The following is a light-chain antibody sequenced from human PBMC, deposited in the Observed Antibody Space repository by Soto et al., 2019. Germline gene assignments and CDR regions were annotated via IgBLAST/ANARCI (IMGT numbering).Light chain of an antibody. J-gene: IGKJ4*01. CDR1: QTISGY. CDR3: QQRYSARLT. CDR2: ATS. V-gene: IGKV1-39*01. Sequence: DIQMTQSPTSLSASVGDRVTITCRAGQTISGYLNWYQQKPMEAPKLLIYATSNLQSGVPSRFSGSGSGTDFTLTISSLQPEDFATYYCQQRYSARLTFGGGTKVEIK.